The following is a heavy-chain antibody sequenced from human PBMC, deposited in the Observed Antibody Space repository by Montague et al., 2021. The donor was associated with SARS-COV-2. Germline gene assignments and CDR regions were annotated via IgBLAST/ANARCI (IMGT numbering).Heavy chain of an antibody. CDR1: GFTFRSYG. CDR2: ITGSGGST. CDR3: AKGYYYDTSGYLHPFDY. V-gene: IGHV3-23*01. D-gene: IGHD3-22*01. J-gene: IGHJ4*02. Sequence: SLRLSCAASGFTFRSYGMSWVRQAPGKGLEWVSGITGSGGSTYYADSVKGRFTISRDNSKNTLYLQMNSLRAEDTAVYYRAKGYYYDTSGYLHPFDYWGQGTLVTVSS.